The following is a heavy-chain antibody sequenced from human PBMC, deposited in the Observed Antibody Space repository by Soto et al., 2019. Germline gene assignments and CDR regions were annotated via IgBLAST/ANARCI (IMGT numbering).Heavy chain of an antibody. CDR1: GDTFTDYY. V-gene: IGHV1-2*02. CDR2: MNPNTGGT. Sequence: QVQLVQSGAEVKKPGASVKVSCKASGDTFTDYYLHWVRQAPGQGPEWMGWMNPNTGGTIYTQKFQGRVTMTRDTAISTAYMELSSLRSDDTAVYYCARDPIGGGAPYYCDYWGQGTLVTVSS. J-gene: IGHJ4*02. CDR3: ARDPIGGGAPYYCDY. D-gene: IGHD3-16*01.